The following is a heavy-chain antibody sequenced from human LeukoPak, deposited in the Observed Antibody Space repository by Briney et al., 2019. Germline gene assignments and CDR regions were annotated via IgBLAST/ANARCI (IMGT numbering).Heavy chain of an antibody. CDR1: GFTLSSYS. D-gene: IGHD1-26*01. J-gene: IGHJ4*02. CDR2: ISSSSSYI. V-gene: IGHV3-21*04. Sequence: GGSLRLSCAASGFTLSSYSMNWVRQAPGKGLEWVSCISSSSSYIYYADSVKGRFTISRDNAKNSLYLQMNSLRAEDTAVYYCAKVLNRWDIYCFDYWGQGTLVTVSS. CDR3: AKVLNRWDIYCFDY.